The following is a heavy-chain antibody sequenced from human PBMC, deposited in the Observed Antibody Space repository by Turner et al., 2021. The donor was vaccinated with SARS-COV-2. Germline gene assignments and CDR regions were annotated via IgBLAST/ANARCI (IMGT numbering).Heavy chain of an antibody. CDR1: GFTFSSYG. D-gene: IGHD5-18*01. CDR3: AKVGYSYAYPNLYFDY. CDR2: ISYDGSNK. V-gene: IGHV3-30*18. Sequence: QVQLVESGGGVVQPGRSLRLSWAASGFTFSSYGMHWVRQAPGKGLEWVAVISYDGSNKYFADSVKGRFTISRDNSKNTLFLQMNSLRAEDTAVYYCAKVGYSYAYPNLYFDYWGQGTLVTVSS. J-gene: IGHJ4*02.